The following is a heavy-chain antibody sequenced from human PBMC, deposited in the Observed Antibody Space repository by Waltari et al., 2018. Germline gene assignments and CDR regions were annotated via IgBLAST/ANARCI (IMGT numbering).Heavy chain of an antibody. CDR2: ISYNGAT. CDR1: VVSITTNRHY. CDR3: ATYIGASLGTAAFDA. Sequence: QLQLQESGPGLVKPSETLSLTSSVSVVSITTNRHYWGWIRQPPGQGLEWIGTISYNGATYSSPSLMSRVTIFRDTSKNQLSLKLGSVTAADTAFYYCATYIGASLGTAAFDAWGQGTMVTVSS. V-gene: IGHV4-39*01. D-gene: IGHD5-12*01. J-gene: IGHJ3*01.